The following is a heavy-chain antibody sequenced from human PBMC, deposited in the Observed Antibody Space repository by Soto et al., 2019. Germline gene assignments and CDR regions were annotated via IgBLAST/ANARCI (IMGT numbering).Heavy chain of an antibody. D-gene: IGHD4-17*01. Sequence: DSVKGRFTISRENSKNTLYLQMNSLRAEDTAVYYCAKDDYGDYVGAFDIWGQGTMVTVSS. V-gene: IGHV3-30*02. J-gene: IGHJ3*02. CDR3: AKDDYGDYVGAFDI.